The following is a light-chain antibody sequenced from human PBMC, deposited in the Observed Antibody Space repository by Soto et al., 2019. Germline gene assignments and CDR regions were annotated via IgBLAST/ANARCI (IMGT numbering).Light chain of an antibody. CDR1: SSDVGSNNF. V-gene: IGLV2-14*01. J-gene: IGLJ2*01. CDR3: SSYTGSITL. Sequence: QSVLTQPASVSGSPGQSITISCTGTSSDVGSNNFVSWYQQHPGKAPKLMIYEVNNRPSGVSNRFSGSKSGNTASLTISGLQAEDESDYYCSSYTGSITLFGGGTKVTVL. CDR2: EVN.